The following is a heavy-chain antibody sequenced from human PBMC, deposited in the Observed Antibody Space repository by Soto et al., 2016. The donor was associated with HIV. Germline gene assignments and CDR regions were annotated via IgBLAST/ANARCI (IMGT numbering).Heavy chain of an antibody. V-gene: IGHV3-11*05. CDR1: GFTFSDYY. Sequence: QVQLVESGGTLVKPGGSLRLSCAASGFTFSDYYMSWIRQAPGKGLEWVSYISSSSSYTNYADSVKGRFTISRDNAKNSLYLQMNSLRAEDTAVYYCARDRCSGGSCPRGYYGMDVWGQGTTVTVSS. D-gene: IGHD2-15*01. J-gene: IGHJ6*02. CDR3: ARDRCSGGSCPRGYYGMDV. CDR2: ISSSSSYT.